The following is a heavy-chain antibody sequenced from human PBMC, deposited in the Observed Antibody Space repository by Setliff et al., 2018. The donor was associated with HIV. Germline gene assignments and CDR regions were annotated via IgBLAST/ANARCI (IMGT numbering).Heavy chain of an antibody. J-gene: IGHJ4*02. Sequence: SETLSLTCSVSGDSVSSRSYYWGWIRQPPGKGLEWIGSIYYSGSTYYNPSLKSRVTISVDTSKNQFSLKLSSVTAADTAVYHCARRVILSYGYYFDYWGQGTLVTVSS. D-gene: IGHD3-16*02. CDR1: GDSVSSRSYY. CDR3: ARRVILSYGYYFDY. V-gene: IGHV4-39*01. CDR2: IYYSGST.